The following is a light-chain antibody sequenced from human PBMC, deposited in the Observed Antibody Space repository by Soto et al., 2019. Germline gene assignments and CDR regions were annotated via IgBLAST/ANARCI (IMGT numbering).Light chain of an antibody. CDR1: QSVISTY. CDR2: STS. J-gene: IGKJ2*01. CDR3: QQYGGSPRYT. Sequence: EIVLTQSPGTLSLSPGESATLSCRASQSVISTYLVWYQQRPGQAHRLLIYSTSSRATGIPDRFSGSGSGTDFPLTISRLEPEDFAVYYCQQYGGSPRYTFGQGTKLEI. V-gene: IGKV3-20*01.